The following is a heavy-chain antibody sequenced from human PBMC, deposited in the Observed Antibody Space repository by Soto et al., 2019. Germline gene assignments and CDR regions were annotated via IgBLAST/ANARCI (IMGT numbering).Heavy chain of an antibody. CDR3: EIDVGCGEVPVV. V-gene: IGHV1-69*01. D-gene: IGHD3-10*01. CDR1: GGTFSNYV. Sequence: QVQLVQSGTEVKKPGSSAKVSCKASGGTFSNYVISWVRQAPGQGLEWMGGIIPLFGTTDYAKKFQGRIAITADESTTTVYMDLSRLRFADTAVYFCEIDVGCGEVPVVWGQGTTVIVSS. CDR2: IIPLFGTT. J-gene: IGHJ6*02.